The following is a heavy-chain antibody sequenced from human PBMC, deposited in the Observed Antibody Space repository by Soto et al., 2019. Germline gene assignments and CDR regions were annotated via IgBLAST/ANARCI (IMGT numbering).Heavy chain of an antibody. V-gene: IGHV5-51*01. CDR1: GYSFTSSW. Sequence: GESLKISCRGSGYSFTSSWIAWVRQMPGKGLEWMGIIYPGESDTRYSPSFQGQVTISADRSISTAYLQWSRLKASDTAMYYCARRLIVTTMGGVYTTSYGMDVWGQGTTVTVSS. CDR3: ARRLIVTTMGGVYTTSYGMDV. CDR2: IYPGESDT. D-gene: IGHD5-12*01. J-gene: IGHJ6*02.